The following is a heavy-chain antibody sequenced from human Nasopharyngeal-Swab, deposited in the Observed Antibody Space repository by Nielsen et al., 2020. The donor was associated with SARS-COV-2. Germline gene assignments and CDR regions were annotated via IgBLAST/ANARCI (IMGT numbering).Heavy chain of an antibody. CDR3: ASPVRGDDSGPYDY. V-gene: IGHV3-66*01. D-gene: IGHD5-12*01. CDR1: GFTVNTNY. J-gene: IGHJ4*02. Sequence: GESLKTSCAASGFTVNTNYMTWVRQAQGKGLEWVSVIYSSGNTYYADSVKGRFTISRDNSKNTLYLQMNSLRAEDTAVYYCASPVRGDDSGPYDYWGQGTQVTVSS. CDR2: IYSSGNT.